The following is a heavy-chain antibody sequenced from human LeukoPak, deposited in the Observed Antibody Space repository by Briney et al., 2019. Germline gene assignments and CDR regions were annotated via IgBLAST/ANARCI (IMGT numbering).Heavy chain of an antibody. CDR1: GYTFTSYY. CDR2: INPSGGST. CDR3: ARVAVAGHMVGAFDI. J-gene: IGHJ3*02. V-gene: IGHV1-46*01. Sequence: GASVKVSCKASGYTFTSYYMHWVRQAPGQGLEGMGIINPSGGSTSYAQKFQGRVTMTRDMSTSTVYMELSSLRSEDTAVYYCARVAVAGHMVGAFDIWGQGTMVTASS. D-gene: IGHD6-19*01.